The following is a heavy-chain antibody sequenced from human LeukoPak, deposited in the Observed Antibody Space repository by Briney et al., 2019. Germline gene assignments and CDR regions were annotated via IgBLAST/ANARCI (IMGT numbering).Heavy chain of an antibody. CDR3: AMFDIVGATNFDY. Sequence: ASVKVSCKASGYTFTGYYMHWVRQAPGKGLEWMGGFDPEDGETIYAQKFQGRVTMTEDTSTDTAYMELSSLRSEDTAVYYCAMFDIVGATNFDYWGQGTLVTVSS. J-gene: IGHJ4*02. D-gene: IGHD1-26*01. CDR1: GYTFTGYY. V-gene: IGHV1-24*01. CDR2: FDPEDGET.